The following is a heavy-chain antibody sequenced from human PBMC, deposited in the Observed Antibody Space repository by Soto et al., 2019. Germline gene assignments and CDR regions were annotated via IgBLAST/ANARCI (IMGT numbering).Heavy chain of an antibody. D-gene: IGHD3-16*01. Sequence: ASVKVSWKTAGGAFSSYYVHWVRHAHGHGLEWMGVINPNGGSTRFAQKFQGRVTMTSDTSTSTVYMELRGLTSEDTAVYYCARSSGGVFGISIGGTNWFATWGQGTLVTVSS. CDR1: GGAFSSYY. J-gene: IGHJ5*02. CDR2: INPNGGST. V-gene: IGHV1-46*01. CDR3: ARSSGGVFGISIGGTNWFAT.